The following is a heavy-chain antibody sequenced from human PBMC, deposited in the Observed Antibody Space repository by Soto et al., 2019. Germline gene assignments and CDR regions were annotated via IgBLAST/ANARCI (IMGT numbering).Heavy chain of an antibody. D-gene: IGHD3-3*01. V-gene: IGHV1-2*04. J-gene: IGHJ4*02. CDR1: GYTFTGYY. CDR2: INPNSGGT. CDR3: AREFFRVAPPGPLDY. Sequence: ASVKVSCKASGYTFTGYYMHWVRQAPGQGLEWMGWINPNSGGTNYAQKFQGWVTMTRDTSISTAYMELSRLRSDDTAVYYCAREFFRVAPPGPLDYWGKGTLVTVSS.